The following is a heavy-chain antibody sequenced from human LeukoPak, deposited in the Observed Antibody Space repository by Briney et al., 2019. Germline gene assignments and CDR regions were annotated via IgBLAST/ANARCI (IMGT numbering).Heavy chain of an antibody. V-gene: IGHV4-4*07. Sequence: SETLSLTCTVSGGSISIHYWSWIRQPAGKGLEWIGRIYASGSPNYNPSLKSRVTMSLDTSTNQFSLKLSSVTAADTAVYYCARESSWGQGTLVTVSS. CDR1: GGSISIHY. CDR3: ARESS. CDR2: IYASGSP. J-gene: IGHJ4*02.